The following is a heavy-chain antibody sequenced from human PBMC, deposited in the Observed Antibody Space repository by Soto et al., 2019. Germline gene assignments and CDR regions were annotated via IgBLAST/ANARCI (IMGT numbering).Heavy chain of an antibody. D-gene: IGHD5-12*01. CDR2: INPDTGGT. CDR1: GYTFTCYY. CDR3: ARDINGYDPDY. V-gene: IGHV1-2*02. J-gene: IGHJ4*02. Sequence: XSVKISCQASGYTFTCYYMNWVRQAPGQGLEWMGWINPDTGGTNYAQKFQGRVTMTRDTSVATAYMDLSRLTFDDTALYYCARDINGYDPDYWGQGTPVTVSS.